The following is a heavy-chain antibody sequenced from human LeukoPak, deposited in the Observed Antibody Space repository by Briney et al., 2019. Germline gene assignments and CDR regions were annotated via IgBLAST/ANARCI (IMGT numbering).Heavy chain of an antibody. D-gene: IGHD6-13*01. Sequence: SETPSLTSTVSGGSISGSSNYSCLIRQPPGKGLEWIGSIYYNGNTHYNPSLKSRVTISVDTSKNQFSLKLTSVTAADTAVYFCARGAIPGRVAVARKSWFDPWGQGTLVTVSS. CDR2: IYYNGNT. V-gene: IGHV4-39*01. J-gene: IGHJ5*02. CDR3: ARGAIPGRVAVARKSWFDP. CDR1: GGSISGSSNY.